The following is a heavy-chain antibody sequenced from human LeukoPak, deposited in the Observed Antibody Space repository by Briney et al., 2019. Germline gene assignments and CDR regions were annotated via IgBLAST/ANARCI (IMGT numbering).Heavy chain of an antibody. V-gene: IGHV4-39*07. D-gene: IGHD6-19*01. CDR1: GGSISSSSNYY. CDR3: ASLGHSSGWYPDY. Sequence: PSETLSLTCTVSGGSISSSSNYYWGWIRQPPGKGLEWIGNIYYSGNTYYNLYLKSRVTISVDTSKNQFSLKLSSVTAADTAVYYCASLGHSSGWYPDYWGQGTLVTVSS. CDR2: IYYSGNT. J-gene: IGHJ4*02.